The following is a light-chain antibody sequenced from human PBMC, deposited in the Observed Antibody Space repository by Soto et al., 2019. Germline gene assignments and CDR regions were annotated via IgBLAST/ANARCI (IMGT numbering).Light chain of an antibody. V-gene: IGKV3-20*01. CDR1: QTVDSTY. CDR2: GIS. J-gene: IGKJ1*01. CDR3: QQSGSSPRT. Sequence: EIVLTQSPGILSLSPGERATLSCRASQTVDSTYFAWYQQKPGQAPRLLIYGISSRATGIPDRFSGSGSGTDFTLTISRLEPEDFEVYYCQQSGSSPRTFGQGTKVEIK.